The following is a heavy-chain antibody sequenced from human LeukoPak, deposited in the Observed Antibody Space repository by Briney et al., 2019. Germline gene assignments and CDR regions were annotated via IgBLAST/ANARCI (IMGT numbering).Heavy chain of an antibody. V-gene: IGHV3-23*01. CDR3: AKRDSGSHYVDY. CDR1: GFTFSSYA. CDR2: ISGSGTNT. D-gene: IGHD1-26*01. J-gene: IGHJ4*02. Sequence: GGSLRLSCAASGFTFSSYAMTWVRQAPGKGLEWVSAISGSGTNTYSADSVKGRFTISRDNSKNTLYLQMNSPRAEDTAVYYCAKRDSGSHYVDYWGQGTLVTVSS.